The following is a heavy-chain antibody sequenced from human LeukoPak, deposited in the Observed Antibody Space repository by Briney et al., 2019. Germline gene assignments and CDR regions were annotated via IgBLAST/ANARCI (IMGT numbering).Heavy chain of an antibody. CDR2: IIPIFGTA. Sequence: ASVKVSCKASGGTVSSYAISWVRQAPGQGLEWMGRIIPIFGTANYAQKFQGRVTITTDESTSTAYMELSSLRSEDTAVYYCARDRLDYDSSPVGYWGQGTLVTVSS. CDR3: ARDRLDYDSSPVGY. J-gene: IGHJ4*02. V-gene: IGHV1-69*05. D-gene: IGHD3-22*01. CDR1: GGTVSSYA.